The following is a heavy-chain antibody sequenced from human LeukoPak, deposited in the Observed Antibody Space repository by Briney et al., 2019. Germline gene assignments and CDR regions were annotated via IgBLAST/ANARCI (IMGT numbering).Heavy chain of an antibody. CDR1: GFTFSKYW. V-gene: IGHV3-7*01. CDR2: IKEDGSEK. CDR3: ARDIVEPPGSGRYFDN. D-gene: IGHD1-14*01. Sequence: PGGSLRLSCAASGFTFSKYWMSWVRQAPGKGLEWVANIKEDGSEKFYVNSVKGRFTTSRDNSRSTLYLQMNSLRPEDTAVYYCARDIVEPPGSGRYFDNWGQGTLITVSS. J-gene: IGHJ4*02.